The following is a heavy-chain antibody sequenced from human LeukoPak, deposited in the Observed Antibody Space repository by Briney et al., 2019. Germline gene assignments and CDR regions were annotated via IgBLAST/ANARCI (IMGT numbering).Heavy chain of an antibody. CDR1: GFTVSSNY. J-gene: IGHJ3*02. CDR2: IYSGGST. Sequence: GGSLRLSCAASGFTVSSNYMSWVRQAPGKGLEWVSVIYSGGSTYYADSVKGRFTISRDDLKNTLYLQMNSLRDEDTAVYYCARDYDHAFDIWGQGTMVTVSS. V-gene: IGHV3-66*01. D-gene: IGHD3-3*01. CDR3: ARDYDHAFDI.